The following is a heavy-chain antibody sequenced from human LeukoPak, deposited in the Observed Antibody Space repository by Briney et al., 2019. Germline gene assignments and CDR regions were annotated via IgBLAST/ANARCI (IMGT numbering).Heavy chain of an antibody. J-gene: IGHJ4*02. D-gene: IGHD2-2*01. Sequence: GGSLRLSCAASGFTFSSYSMNWVRQAPGKGLEWVSYISSSGTTMYYADSAKGRFTISRDNAKNSLYLQMYSLGAEDTAVYYCATYCSSADCYALPPYWGQGTLVTVSS. CDR1: GFTFSSYS. CDR2: ISSSGTTM. CDR3: ATYCSSADCYALPPY. V-gene: IGHV3-48*01.